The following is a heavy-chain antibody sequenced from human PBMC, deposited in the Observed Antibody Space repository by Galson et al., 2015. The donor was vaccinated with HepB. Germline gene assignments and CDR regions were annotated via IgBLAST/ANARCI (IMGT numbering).Heavy chain of an antibody. V-gene: IGHV3-21*01. CDR1: GFTFSSYS. Sequence: SLRLSCAASGFTFSSYSMNWVRQAPGKGLEWVSSISSSSSYIYYADSVKGRFTISRDNAKNSLYLQMNSLRAEDTAVYYCARDGSTTLGAFDIWGQGTMVTVSS. CDR3: ARDGSTTLGAFDI. CDR2: ISSSSSYI. J-gene: IGHJ3*02. D-gene: IGHD1-26*01.